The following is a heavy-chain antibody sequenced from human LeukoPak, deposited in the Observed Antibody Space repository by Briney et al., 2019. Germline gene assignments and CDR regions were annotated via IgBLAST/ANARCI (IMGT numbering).Heavy chain of an antibody. J-gene: IGHJ4*02. D-gene: IGHD3-22*01. CDR1: GFTFSNFA. V-gene: IGHV3-23*01. Sequence: GGSLRLSCAASGFTFSNFAMNWVRQAPGKGLEWVSAISGGGSATFYAASVKGRFTISRDNSKNTVFLQMNSLRAEDTAVYHCAKNSDISVYYSEGFDYWGQGTLATVSS. CDR3: AKNSDISVYYSEGFDY. CDR2: ISGGGSAT.